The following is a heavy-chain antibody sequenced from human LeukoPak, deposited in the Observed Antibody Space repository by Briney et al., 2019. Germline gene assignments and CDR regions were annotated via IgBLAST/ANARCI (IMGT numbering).Heavy chain of an antibody. D-gene: IGHD1-26*01. V-gene: IGHV1-69*01. CDR1: GGTFSSYA. CDR3: ATSYSGSYHHYYYGMDV. Sequence: SVKVSCKASGGTFSSYAISWVRQAPGQGLEWMGGIIPIFGTANYAQKFQGRVTITADESTSTAYMELSSLRSEDTAVYYCATSYSGSYHHYYYGMDVWGQGTTVTVSS. CDR2: IIPIFGTA. J-gene: IGHJ6*02.